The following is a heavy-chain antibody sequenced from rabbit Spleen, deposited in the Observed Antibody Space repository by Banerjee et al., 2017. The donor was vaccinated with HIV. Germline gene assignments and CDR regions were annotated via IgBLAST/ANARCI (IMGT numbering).Heavy chain of an antibody. J-gene: IGHJ6*01. CDR3: ARDSGSSFSSYGMDL. Sequence: QEQLEESGGDLVKPEGSLTLTCTASGFSFSSNYWICWVRQAPGKGLEGIACMNSYTGRDVYATWAKGRFTVSKTSSTTVTLHMTSLTAADTATYFCARDSGSSFSSYGMDLWGPGTLVTVS. D-gene: IGHD8-1*01. CDR1: GFSFSSNYW. CDR2: MNSYTGRD. V-gene: IGHV1S45*01.